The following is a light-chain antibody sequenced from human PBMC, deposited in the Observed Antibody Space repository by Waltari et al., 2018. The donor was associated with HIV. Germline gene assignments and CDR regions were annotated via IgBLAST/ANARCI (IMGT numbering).Light chain of an antibody. V-gene: IGKV1-39*01. CDR1: QRVSTY. J-gene: IGKJ1*01. CDR3: QQSYNFPWT. CDR2: AAS. Sequence: DIQMTQAPSSLSASVGDRVTITCRASQRVSTYLNWYQQRAGRAPKLLIYAASNLQSGVPSRFSCSGSGTDFTLPISSLQPEDFATYYCQQSYNFPWTFGQGTKVEI.